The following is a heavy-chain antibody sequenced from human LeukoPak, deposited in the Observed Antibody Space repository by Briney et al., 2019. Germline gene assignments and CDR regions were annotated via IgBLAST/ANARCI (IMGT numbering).Heavy chain of an antibody. CDR1: GFTLSSYA. D-gene: IGHD2-15*01. CDR3: AKDLLRSVVVAATLPRWFDP. CDR2: ISGSGGST. Sequence: QAGGSLRLSCAASGFTLSSYAMSWVSPAPGKGLEWVSAISGSGGSTYYADSVKGRLTISRDNSKNTLYLQMNSLRAEDTAVYYCAKDLLRSVVVAATLPRWFDPWGQGTLVTVSS. V-gene: IGHV3-23*01. J-gene: IGHJ5*02.